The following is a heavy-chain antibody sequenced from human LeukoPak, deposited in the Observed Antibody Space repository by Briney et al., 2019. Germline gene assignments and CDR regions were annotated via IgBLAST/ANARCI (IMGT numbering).Heavy chain of an antibody. Sequence: SETLSLTCTVSGGSVSDYYWGWIRQPPGKGLERIGSIYYSGSTDYNPSLKSRVSISIDTSKNQFSLKLSSVTAADTAVYYCARQYYDYVWGSYRLGFDYWGQGTLVTVSS. CDR3: ARQYYDYVWGSYRLGFDY. V-gene: IGHV4-39*01. CDR1: GGSVSDYY. D-gene: IGHD3-16*02. J-gene: IGHJ4*02. CDR2: IYYSGST.